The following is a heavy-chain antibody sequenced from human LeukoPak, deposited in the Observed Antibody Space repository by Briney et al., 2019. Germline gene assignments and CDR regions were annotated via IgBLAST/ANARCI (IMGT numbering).Heavy chain of an antibody. J-gene: IGHJ5*02. Sequence: SETLSLTCTVSGGSISSGSYYWSWIRQPAGKGLEWIGRIYTSGSTNYNPSLKSRVTISVDTSKNQFSLKLSSVTAADTAVYYCARLVVPAAQYWFDPWGQGTLVTVSS. V-gene: IGHV4-61*02. CDR3: ARLVVPAAQYWFDP. D-gene: IGHD2-2*01. CDR2: IYTSGST. CDR1: GGSISSGSYY.